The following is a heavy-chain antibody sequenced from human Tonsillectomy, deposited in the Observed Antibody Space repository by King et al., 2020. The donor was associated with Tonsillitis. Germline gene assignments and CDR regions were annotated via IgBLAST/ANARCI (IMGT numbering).Heavy chain of an antibody. CDR3: ARGTPLDV. D-gene: IGHD2-15*01. V-gene: IGHV1-69*01. Sequence: QLVQSGAEVKKPGSSVKVSCKASGGTFSSYAVTWVRQAPGQGLEWMGGIIPVSGKTHYAQNFQGRVTFTADESTSTASMELSSLRSEDTAIYYCARGTPLDVWGKGTTVTVSS. CDR2: IIPVSGKT. CDR1: GGTFSSYA. J-gene: IGHJ6*04.